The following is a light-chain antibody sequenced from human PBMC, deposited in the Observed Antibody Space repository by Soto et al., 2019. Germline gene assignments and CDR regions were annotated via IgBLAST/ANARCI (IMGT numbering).Light chain of an antibody. CDR1: SSDVGGYNY. CDR2: DVS. CDR3: SSYASIVV. J-gene: IGLJ2*01. Sequence: QSALTQPASVSGSPGQSITISCTGTSSDVGGYNYVSWYQQHAGKAPKLMIYDVSNRPLGVSNRFSGSKSGNTASLTISGLQSEDEADYYCSSYASIVVFGGGTKLTVL. V-gene: IGLV2-14*03.